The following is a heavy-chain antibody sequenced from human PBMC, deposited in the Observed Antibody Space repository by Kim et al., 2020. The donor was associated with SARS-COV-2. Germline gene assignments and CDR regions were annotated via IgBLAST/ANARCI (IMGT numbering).Heavy chain of an antibody. V-gene: IGHV3-11*05. D-gene: IGHD3-22*01. J-gene: IGHJ6*02. Sequence: GSLRLSCAASGLTFSDYYMSWIRQAPGKGLEWVSYISSSSSYTNYADSVKGRFTISRDNAKNSLYLQMNSLRAEDTAVYYCARDHSTYYYDSSGYYRALTPEYYYYGMDVWGQGTTVTVSS. CDR2: ISSSSSYT. CDR1: GLTFSDYY. CDR3: ARDHSTYYYDSSGYYRALTPEYYYYGMDV.